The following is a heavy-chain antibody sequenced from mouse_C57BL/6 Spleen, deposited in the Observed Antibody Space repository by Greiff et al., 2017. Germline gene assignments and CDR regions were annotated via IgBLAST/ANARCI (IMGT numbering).Heavy chain of an antibody. CDR1: GYTFTSYW. Sequence: VQLVESGAELAKPGASVKLSCKASGYTFTSYWMHWVKQRPGQGLEWIGYINPSSGYTKYNQKFKDKATLTADKSSSTAYMQLSSLTYEDSAVYYCARRYDGYYYAMDYWGQGTSGTVSS. CDR3: ARRYDGYYYAMDY. J-gene: IGHJ4*01. CDR2: INPSSGYT. V-gene: IGHV1-7*01. D-gene: IGHD2-3*01.